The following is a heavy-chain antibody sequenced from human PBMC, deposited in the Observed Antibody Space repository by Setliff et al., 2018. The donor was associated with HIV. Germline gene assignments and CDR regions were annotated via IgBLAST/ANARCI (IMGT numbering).Heavy chain of an antibody. CDR3: ARDSITGTTPAFDY. CDR2: IYHSGSN. J-gene: IGHJ4*02. Sequence: SETLSLTCTVSGYSISSGYYWGWIRQPPGKGLEWIGSIYHSGSNYYNPSLKSRVTISVDTSKNQFSLKLSSVTAADTAVYYCARDSITGTTPAFDYWGQGTLVTVSS. V-gene: IGHV4-38-2*02. CDR1: GYSISSGYY. D-gene: IGHD1-20*01.